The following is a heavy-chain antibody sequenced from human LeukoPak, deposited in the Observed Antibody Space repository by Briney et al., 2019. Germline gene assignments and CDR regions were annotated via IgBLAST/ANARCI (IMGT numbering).Heavy chain of an antibody. V-gene: IGHV3-23*01. CDR3: AGYCSGGSCYGTGLKVDY. CDR1: EFTFSNYA. CDR2: ITGTSSGT. J-gene: IGHJ4*02. D-gene: IGHD2-15*01. Sequence: GGSLRLSCAAPEFTFSNYAMAWVRQAPGKGLEWVSSITGTSSGTYYADSVKGRFTISRDNSKNTLYLQMNSLRAEDTAVYYCAGYCSGGSCYGTGLKVDYWGQGTLVTVSS.